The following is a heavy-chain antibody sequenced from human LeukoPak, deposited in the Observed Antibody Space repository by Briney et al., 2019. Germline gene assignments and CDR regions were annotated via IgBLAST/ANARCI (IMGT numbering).Heavy chain of an antibody. CDR1: GFTFSSYA. V-gene: IGHV1-69*06. CDR3: ARAGIFGVVITYFDY. CDR2: IIPIFGTA. Sequence: GGSLRLSCAASGFTFSSYAISWVRQAPGQGLEWMGGIIPIFGTANYAQKFQGRVTITADKSTSTAYMELSSLRSEDTAVYYCARAGIFGVVITYFDYWGQGILVTVSS. J-gene: IGHJ4*02. D-gene: IGHD3-3*02.